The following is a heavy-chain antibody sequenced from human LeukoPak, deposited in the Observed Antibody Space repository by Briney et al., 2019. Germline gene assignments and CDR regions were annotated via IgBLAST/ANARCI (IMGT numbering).Heavy chain of an antibody. D-gene: IGHD3-22*01. CDR2: IKQDGSEK. V-gene: IGHV3-7*01. CDR3: ARQGYYDSSGYYPFEY. CDR1: GFTFSSYW. J-gene: IGHJ4*02. Sequence: GGSLRLSCEASGFTFSSYWMSWVRQAPGKGLEWVANIKQDGSEKNYVDSVEGRFTISRDNAKDSLFLQVNSLRAEDTAVYYCARQGYYDSSGYYPFEYWGQGTLVTVSS.